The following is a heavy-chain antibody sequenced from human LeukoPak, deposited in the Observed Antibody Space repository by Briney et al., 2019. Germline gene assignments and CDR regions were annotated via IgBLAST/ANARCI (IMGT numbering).Heavy chain of an antibody. D-gene: IGHD3-16*02. V-gene: IGHV2-70*04. CDR2: IDWDDDK. Sequence: SGPALVKPTQTLTLTCTFSGFSLSTSGMRVSWIRQPPGKALEWLARIDWDDDKFYSTSLKTRLTISKDTSKNQVVLTMTNMDPVDTATYYCARMVISSYYFDYWDQGTLVTVSS. J-gene: IGHJ4*02. CDR1: GFSLSTSGMR. CDR3: ARMVISSYYFDY.